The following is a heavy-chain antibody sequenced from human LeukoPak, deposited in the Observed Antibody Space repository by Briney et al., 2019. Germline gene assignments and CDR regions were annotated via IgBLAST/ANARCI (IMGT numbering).Heavy chain of an antibody. J-gene: IGHJ4*02. CDR2: IYYSGST. Sequence: SETLSLTCTVSGGSISSSSYYWGWIRQPPGKGLEWIGSIYYSGSTCYNPSLKSRVTISVDTSKNQFSLKLSSVTAADTAVYYCARRILTGYYYFDYWGQGTLVTVSS. CDR3: ARRILTGYYYFDY. V-gene: IGHV4-39*07. D-gene: IGHD3-9*01. CDR1: GGSISSSSYY.